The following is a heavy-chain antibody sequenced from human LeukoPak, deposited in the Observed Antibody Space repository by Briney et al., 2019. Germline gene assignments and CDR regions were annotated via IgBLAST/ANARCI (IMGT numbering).Heavy chain of an antibody. Sequence: ASVKVSCKASGSTFTDDYIHWVRQAPGQGLEWMGSISPTGDATHYAQRFQGRITMTRDTSITTAYLELSSLKSDDTAVYYCARDPSEDIVAYFDYWGQGTLVTVS. CDR2: ISPTGDAT. V-gene: IGHV1-2*02. D-gene: IGHD5-12*01. J-gene: IGHJ4*02. CDR1: GSTFTDDY. CDR3: ARDPSEDIVAYFDY.